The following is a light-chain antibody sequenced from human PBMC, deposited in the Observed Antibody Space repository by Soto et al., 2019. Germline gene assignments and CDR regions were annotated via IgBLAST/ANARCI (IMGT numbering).Light chain of an antibody. CDR1: NSDVGAYNF. CDR2: EVT. V-gene: IGLV2-14*01. J-gene: IGLJ1*01. Sequence: HSALTQPSSVSGSPGQSITISCTGTNSDVGAYNFLSWYQHHPGRATKLIIYEVTIRPSGVSNRFSGSTSGNTASLTISGLQAEDEADYYCSSYTTSAPYVFGSGTKVTVL. CDR3: SSYTTSAPYV.